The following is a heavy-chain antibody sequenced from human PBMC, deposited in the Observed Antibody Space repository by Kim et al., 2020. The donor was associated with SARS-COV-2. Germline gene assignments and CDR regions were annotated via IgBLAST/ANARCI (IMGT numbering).Heavy chain of an antibody. Sequence: ASVKVSCKASGYTFTSYYMHWVRQAPGQGLEWMGIINPSGGSTSYAQKFQGRVTMTRDTSTSTVYMELSSLRSEDTAVYYCARGEERYCSSTSCLTRNFSSGYYGMDVWGQGTTVTVSS. J-gene: IGHJ6*02. CDR1: GYTFTSYY. V-gene: IGHV1-46*01. D-gene: IGHD2-2*01. CDR2: INPSGGST. CDR3: ARGEERYCSSTSCLTRNFSSGYYGMDV.